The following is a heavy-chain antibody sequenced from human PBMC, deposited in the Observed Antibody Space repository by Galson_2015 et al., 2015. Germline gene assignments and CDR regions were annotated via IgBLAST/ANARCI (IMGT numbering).Heavy chain of an antibody. J-gene: IGHJ4*02. Sequence: SLRLSCAASGFTFSSYGMHWVRQAPGKGLEWVAVIWYDGSNKYYADSVKGRFTISRDNSKNTLYLQMNSLRAEDTAVHYCARDHDYGDYPEYYFDYWGQGTLVTVSS. V-gene: IGHV3-33*01. CDR3: ARDHDYGDYPEYYFDY. D-gene: IGHD4-17*01. CDR2: IWYDGSNK. CDR1: GFTFSSYG.